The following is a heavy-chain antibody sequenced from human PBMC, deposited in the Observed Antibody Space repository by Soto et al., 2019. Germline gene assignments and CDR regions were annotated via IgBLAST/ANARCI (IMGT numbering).Heavy chain of an antibody. CDR3: ARDNGGGYNNWFDP. J-gene: IGHJ5*02. Sequence: PSETLSLTCTVYGGSFSGYYWSWIRQPPGKWLEWIGEINHSGSTNYNPSLKSRVTISVDTSKNQFSLKLSSVTAADTAVYYCARDNGGGYNNWFDPWGQGXLVTVYS. CDR2: INHSGST. CDR1: GGSFSGYY. D-gene: IGHD2-8*01. V-gene: IGHV4-34*01.